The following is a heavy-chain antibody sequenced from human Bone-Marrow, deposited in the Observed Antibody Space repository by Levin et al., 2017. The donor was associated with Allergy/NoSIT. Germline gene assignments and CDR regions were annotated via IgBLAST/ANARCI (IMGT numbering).Heavy chain of an antibody. V-gene: IGHV3-23*01. Sequence: GGSLRLSCEASGFTFSTFAMTWVRQPPGKGLEWVSGVSATGRQTYYSKSVKGRFTISRDNSKNTVYLQMNDVRPEDTAHYYCAKDRYGGSDSLTRFDYWGRGALVTVSS. D-gene: IGHD1-26*01. J-gene: IGHJ4*02. CDR3: AKDRYGGSDSLTRFDY. CDR1: GFTFSTFA. CDR2: VSATGRQT.